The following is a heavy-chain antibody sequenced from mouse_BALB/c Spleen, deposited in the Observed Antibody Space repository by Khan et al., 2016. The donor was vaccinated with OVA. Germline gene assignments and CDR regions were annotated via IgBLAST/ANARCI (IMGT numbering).Heavy chain of an antibody. D-gene: IGHD2-10*02. CDR1: GYSITSDYA. Sequence: EVKLLESGPGLVKPSQSLSLTCTVTGYSITSDYAWNWIRQFPGNRLEWMGFISYSGNTNYNPSPKSRISVTRDTSKNHFFLQLNSVTTEDTATYYCARMYGGDFDYWGQGTTLTVSS. J-gene: IGHJ2*01. CDR2: ISYSGNT. V-gene: IGHV3-2*02. CDR3: ARMYGGDFDY.